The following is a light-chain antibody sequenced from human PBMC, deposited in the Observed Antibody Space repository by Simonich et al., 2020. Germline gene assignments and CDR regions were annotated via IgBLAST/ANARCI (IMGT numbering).Light chain of an antibody. V-gene: IGKV2-29*02. CDR3: MQGIHSIT. CDR1: QSLLHSDGTTY. CDR2: EAS. J-gene: IGKJ5*01. Sequence: DIVMTQTPLSLSVTPGQPASISCKSSQSLLHSDGTTYLYWYLQKPGQSPQLLIYEASSRFAGVPDRFSGSGSGTDFTLKISRVEAEDVGVYYCMQGIHSITFGQGTRLEIK.